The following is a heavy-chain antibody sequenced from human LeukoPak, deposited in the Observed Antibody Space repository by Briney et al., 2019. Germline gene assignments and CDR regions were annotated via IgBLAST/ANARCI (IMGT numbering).Heavy chain of an antibody. Sequence: GGSLRLSCAASGFTFSSYWMHWVRQAPGKGLVWVSRINSDGSSTSYADSVRGRFSISRDNSKNTLYLQMNSLRAEDTAVYYCARGVYYDSSGYYRIGYWGQGTLVTVSS. CDR2: INSDGSST. CDR1: GFTFSSYW. D-gene: IGHD3-22*01. J-gene: IGHJ4*02. CDR3: ARGVYYDSSGYYRIGY. V-gene: IGHV3-74*01.